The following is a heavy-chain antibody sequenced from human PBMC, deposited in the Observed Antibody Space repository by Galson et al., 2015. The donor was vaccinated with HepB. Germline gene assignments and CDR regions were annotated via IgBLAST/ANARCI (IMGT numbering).Heavy chain of an antibody. J-gene: IGHJ4*02. D-gene: IGHD3-16*02. CDR2: INPASAKT. Sequence: SVKVSCKASGYTFTSHHVHWLRQAPGQGLEWMGIINPASAKTSYSQRFQGRFTVARDTSTTKVYMELTSLTSEDTAIYSCARGPYYDYVWGTYQDYWGQGALVTVSS. CDR1: GYTFTSHH. V-gene: IGHV1-46*01. CDR3: ARGPYYDYVWGTYQDY.